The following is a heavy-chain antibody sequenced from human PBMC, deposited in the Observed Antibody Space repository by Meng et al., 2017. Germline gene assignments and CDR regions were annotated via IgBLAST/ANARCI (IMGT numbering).Heavy chain of an antibody. CDR2: ISSSGSTI. D-gene: IGHD3-10*01. J-gene: IGHJ6*02. V-gene: IGHV3-11*04. CDR1: GFTFSDYY. CDR3: ARAGITMVRRVYSPNYYYYGMDV. Sequence: GESLKISCAASGFTFSDYYMSWIRQAPGKGLEWVSYISSSGSTIYYADSVKGRFTISRDNAKNSLYLQMNSLRAEDTAVYYCARAGITMVRRVYSPNYYYYGMDVWGQGTTVTVSS.